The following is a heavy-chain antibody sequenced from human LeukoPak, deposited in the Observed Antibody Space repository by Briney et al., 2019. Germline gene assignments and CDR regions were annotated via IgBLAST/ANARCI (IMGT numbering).Heavy chain of an antibody. V-gene: IGHV4-4*07. CDR3: AGDSHYDILTGPYRGFDP. Sequence: PSETLSLTCTVSGGSISSYYWSWIRQPAGKGLEWIGRIYTSGSTNYNPSLKSRVTMSVDTSKNQFSLKLSSVTAADTAVYYCAGDSHYDILTGPYRGFDPWGQGTLVTVSS. CDR2: IYTSGST. J-gene: IGHJ5*02. CDR1: GGSISSYY. D-gene: IGHD3-9*01.